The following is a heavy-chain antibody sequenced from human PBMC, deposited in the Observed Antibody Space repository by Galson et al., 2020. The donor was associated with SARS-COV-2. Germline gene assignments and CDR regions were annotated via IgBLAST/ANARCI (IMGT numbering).Heavy chain of an antibody. V-gene: IGHV1-2*02. J-gene: IGHJ3*02. CDR3: ARDRDTMFVALDI. CDR2: INPSSGGT. Sequence: ASVQVSCKASGYTFRDSYVHWVRRAPGQGLEWMGWINPSSGGTNYAQKFQGRVTMTRDTSISTAYMELSRLRSDDTAVYYCARDRDTMFVALDIWGQGTMVTVSS. D-gene: IGHD3-10*02. CDR1: GYTFRDSY.